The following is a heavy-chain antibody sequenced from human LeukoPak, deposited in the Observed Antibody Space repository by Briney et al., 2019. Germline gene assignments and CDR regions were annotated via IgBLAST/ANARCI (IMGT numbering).Heavy chain of an antibody. D-gene: IGHD3-22*01. CDR1: GDPITSYF. J-gene: IGHJ4*02. Sequence: SETLSLTCTVSGDPITSYFWSWIRQPPGKGLEWIGYISNSGSTNYNPSLKSRVTISADTSKNQFSLKLSSVTAADTAIYYCARYYYDSSGSFDDWGRGTLVTVSS. CDR2: ISNSGST. CDR3: ARYYYDSSGSFDD. V-gene: IGHV4-59*08.